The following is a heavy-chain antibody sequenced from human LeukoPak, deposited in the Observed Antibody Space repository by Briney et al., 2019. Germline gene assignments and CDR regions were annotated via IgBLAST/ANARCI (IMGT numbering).Heavy chain of an antibody. Sequence: AAVNVSCKASGYTFTSYAMNWVRQARARGLEGVGCITTNTGNPTYAQGFTGRFVFSLDTSVSTAYLQICSLKAEDTAVDYCARGGVLRYFDWLHHTRRWFDPWGQGTLVTVSS. CDR3: ARGGVLRYFDWLHHTRRWFDP. V-gene: IGHV7-4-1*01. D-gene: IGHD3-9*01. CDR2: ITTNTGNP. J-gene: IGHJ5*02. CDR1: GYTFTSYA.